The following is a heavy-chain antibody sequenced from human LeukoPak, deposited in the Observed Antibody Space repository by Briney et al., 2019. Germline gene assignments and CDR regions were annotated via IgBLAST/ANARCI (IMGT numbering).Heavy chain of an antibody. Sequence: GRSLRLSCAASGFTFSSYGMHWVRQAPGKGLEWVAVISYDGSNKYYADSVKGRFTISRDNSKNTLYLQMNSLRAEDTAVYYCAKDLAGSYADYWGQGTLVTVSS. CDR2: ISYDGSNK. CDR1: GFTFSSYG. CDR3: AKDLAGSYADY. V-gene: IGHV3-30*18. D-gene: IGHD1-26*01. J-gene: IGHJ4*02.